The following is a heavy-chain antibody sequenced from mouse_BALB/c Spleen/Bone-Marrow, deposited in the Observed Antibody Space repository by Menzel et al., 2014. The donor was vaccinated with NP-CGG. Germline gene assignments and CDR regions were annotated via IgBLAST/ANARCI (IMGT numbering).Heavy chain of an antibody. CDR2: IYPSDSYT. V-gene: IGHV1-69*02. CDR3: TRRLTGSYAMDY. Sequence: FPLPQSGAALVRPGASVKLSCKASGYTFTSYWINWVKQRPGQGLEWIGPIYPSDSYTNYNQKFKDKATLHVDQSSSTAYMQLSSPTSEDSAGEDGTRRLTGSYAMDYWGQGTAGTGSS. J-gene: IGHJ4*01. CDR1: GYTFTSYW. D-gene: IGHD4-1*01.